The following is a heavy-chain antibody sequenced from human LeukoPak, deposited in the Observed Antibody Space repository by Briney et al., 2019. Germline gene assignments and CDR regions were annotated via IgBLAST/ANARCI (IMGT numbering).Heavy chain of an antibody. V-gene: IGHV3-74*01. CDR2: INRDGSST. Sequence: GGSLRLSCPASGFTFSSYWMHWVRKAPGKGLVWVSRINRDGSSTSYADSVKGRFTISRDNAKNTLYLQMNSLRAEDTAVYYCARDYRNYYDFWSGYSYYFDYWGQGTLVTVSS. D-gene: IGHD3-3*01. CDR1: GFTFSSYW. CDR3: ARDYRNYYDFWSGYSYYFDY. J-gene: IGHJ4*02.